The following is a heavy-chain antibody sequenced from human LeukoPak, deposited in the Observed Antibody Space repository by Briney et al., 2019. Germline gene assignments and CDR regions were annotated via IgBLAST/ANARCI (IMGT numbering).Heavy chain of an antibody. D-gene: IGHD5-18*01. V-gene: IGHV4-30-4*01. CDR2: IYYSGST. Sequence: PSETLSLTCTVSGGSISCGDYYWRWIRQPPGKGLEWIGYIYYSGSTYYNPSLKSRVTISVDTSKNQFSLKLSSVTAADTAVYYCAREVRGYSYGYFDYWGQGTLVTVSS. J-gene: IGHJ4*02. CDR3: AREVRGYSYGYFDY. CDR1: GGSISCGDYY.